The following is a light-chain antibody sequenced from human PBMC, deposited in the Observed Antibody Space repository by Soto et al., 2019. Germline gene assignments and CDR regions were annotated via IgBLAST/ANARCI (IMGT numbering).Light chain of an antibody. V-gene: IGKV3-20*01. CDR2: GTS. CDR1: QSISSDF. Sequence: IVLTQSPGTLSLSPGERATLSCTASQSISSDFLAWYQQRPGQAPRLLIYGTSNRATGIPHRFSGSGSGTDFTLTISRLEPEDFAVYYCQLYSSSPPYTFGQGTKLEIK. J-gene: IGKJ2*01. CDR3: QLYSSSPPYT.